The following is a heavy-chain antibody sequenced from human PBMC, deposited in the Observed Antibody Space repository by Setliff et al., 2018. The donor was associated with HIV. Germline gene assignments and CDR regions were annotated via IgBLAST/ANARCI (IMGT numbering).Heavy chain of an antibody. CDR3: ARDSSSWYFDY. Sequence: PGGSLRLSCAASGFTFDDYTMHWVRQAPGKGLEWVSSISSSSSYIYYADSVKGRFTISRDNAKNSLYLQMNSLRAGDTAVYYCARDSSSWYFDYWGQGTLVTVSS. V-gene: IGHV3-21*01. CDR2: ISSSSSYI. CDR1: GFTFDDYT. D-gene: IGHD6-13*01. J-gene: IGHJ4*02.